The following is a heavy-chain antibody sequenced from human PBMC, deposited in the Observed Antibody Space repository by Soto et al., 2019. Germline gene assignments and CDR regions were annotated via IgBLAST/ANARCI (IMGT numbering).Heavy chain of an antibody. Sequence: TLSLTCTVSGGSISSYYWSWIRQPPGKGLEWIGYIYYSGSTNYNPSLKSRVTISVDTSKNQFSLKLSSVTAADTAVYYCARGAGYSSGWVTVGFDYWGQGTLVTVSS. CDR2: IYYSGST. J-gene: IGHJ4*02. D-gene: IGHD6-19*01. CDR3: ARGAGYSSGWVTVGFDY. CDR1: GGSISSYY. V-gene: IGHV4-59*01.